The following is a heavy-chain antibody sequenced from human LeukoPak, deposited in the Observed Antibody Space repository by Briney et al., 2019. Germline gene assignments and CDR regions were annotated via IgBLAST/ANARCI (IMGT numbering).Heavy chain of an antibody. D-gene: IGHD3-22*01. CDR3: ARVPQDYYDSSGYTPDSGRHYFDY. CDR1: GGSFSGYY. V-gene: IGHV4-34*01. CDR2: INHSGST. Sequence: PSETLSLTCAVDGGSFSGYYWSWIRQPPGKGLEWIGEINHSGSTNYNPSLKSRVTISVDTSKNQFSLKLSSVTAADTAVYYCARVPQDYYDSSGYTPDSGRHYFDYWGQGTLVTVSS. J-gene: IGHJ4*02.